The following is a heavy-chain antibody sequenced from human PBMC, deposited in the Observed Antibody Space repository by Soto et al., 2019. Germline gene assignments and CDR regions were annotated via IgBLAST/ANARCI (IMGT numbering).Heavy chain of an antibody. D-gene: IGHD1-1*01. J-gene: IGHJ5*02. CDR1: GGSFIGYY. CDR2: INHSGST. V-gene: IGHV4-34*01. CDR3: ARAAPLRRLGTNWFDP. Sequence: PSETLSLTCAVYGGSFIGYYWSWIRQPPGKGLEWIGEINHSGSTNYNPSLKSRVTISVDTSKNQFSLKLSSVTAADTAVYYCARAAPLRRLGTNWFDPWGQGTLVTVS.